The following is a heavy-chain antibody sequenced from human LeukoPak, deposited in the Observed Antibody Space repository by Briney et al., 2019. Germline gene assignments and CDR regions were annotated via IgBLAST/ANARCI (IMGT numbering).Heavy chain of an antibody. V-gene: IGHV4-4*09. Sequence: SETLSLTCTVSGGSISSSRWSWIRQPPGKGLEWIGNIHTSGGTNYSPSLKSRVTISLDTSRNQFSLKLSSVTAADTAVYYCARGRSTVVTPNYYYYYCMDVWGKGTTVTVSS. CDR1: GGSISSSR. J-gene: IGHJ6*03. CDR3: ARGRSTVVTPNYYYYYCMDV. D-gene: IGHD4-23*01. CDR2: IHTSGGT.